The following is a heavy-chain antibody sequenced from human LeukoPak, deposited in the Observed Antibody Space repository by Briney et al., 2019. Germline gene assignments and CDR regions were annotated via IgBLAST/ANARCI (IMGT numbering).Heavy chain of an antibody. CDR1: GGSFRGYY. V-gene: IGHV4-34*01. CDR2: INHSGST. D-gene: IGHD4-17*01. CDR3: ARATVTTVGFDY. J-gene: IGHJ4*02. Sequence: PSETLSLTCAVYGGSFRGYYWSWIRPPPEKGLEWIGEINHSGSTNYNPSLKSRVTISVDTSKNQFSLKLSSVTAADTAVYYCARATVTTVGFDYWGQGTLVTVSS.